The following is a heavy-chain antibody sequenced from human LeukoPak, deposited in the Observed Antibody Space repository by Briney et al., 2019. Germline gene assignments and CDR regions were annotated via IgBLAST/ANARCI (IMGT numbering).Heavy chain of an antibody. V-gene: IGHV3-23*01. D-gene: IGHD3-16*01. CDR1: GFIISSYA. CDR2: SSGSGGST. J-gene: IGHJ4*02. Sequence: GGSLRLSCASSGFIISSYAMSWVRQGPGRGLEWVSASSGSGGSTYYEASVKGRFTISRDNSKNTLYLQMNSLRAEDTAVYYCAKTPWGGYWGQGTLVTVSS. CDR3: AKTPWGGY.